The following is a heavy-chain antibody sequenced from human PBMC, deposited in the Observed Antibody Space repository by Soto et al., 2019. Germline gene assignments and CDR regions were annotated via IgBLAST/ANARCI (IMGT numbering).Heavy chain of an antibody. J-gene: IGHJ6*02. CDR3: ARLGQQLVFYYGMDV. CDR1: GYSFTSYW. CDR2: IYPGDSDT. V-gene: IGHV5-51*01. D-gene: IGHD6-6*01. Sequence: GESLKISCKGSGYSFTSYWIGWVRQMPGKGLEWMGIIYPGDSDTRYSPSFQGQVTISADKSISTAYLQWSSLKASDTAMYYCARLGQQLVFYYGMDVWGQGTTVTVSS.